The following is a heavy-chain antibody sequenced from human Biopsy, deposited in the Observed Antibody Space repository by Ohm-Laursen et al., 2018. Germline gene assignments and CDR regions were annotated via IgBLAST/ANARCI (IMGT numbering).Heavy chain of an antibody. V-gene: IGHV2-70*11. Sequence: TQTLTLTCSFSGFSLRARGLCVSWIRQAPGKALEWLARVDWDDYKDSSASLQTKFSISKDTSNDQVVLTVNNVDPADTATYYCARTPILIVSAGLVYRHRRHLQGMDVWGQGIAVTVS. CDR1: GFSLRARGLC. D-gene: IGHD6-13*01. CDR2: VDWDDYK. J-gene: IGHJ6*02. CDR3: ARTPILIVSAGLVYRHRRHLQGMDV.